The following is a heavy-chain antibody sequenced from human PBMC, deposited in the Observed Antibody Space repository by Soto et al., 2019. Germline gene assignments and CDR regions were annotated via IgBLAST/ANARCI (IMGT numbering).Heavy chain of an antibody. CDR2: ISNSDTTA. Sequence: GGSLRLSCAASGFTCSDFYMSWFRQAPGKGLEWISFISNSDTTAYYADSVRGRFTISRDNARNSLYLQMSSLRVEDTAVYYCARETITSSSWGQGTPVTVSS. V-gene: IGHV3-11*01. CDR3: ARETITSSS. J-gene: IGHJ4*02. D-gene: IGHD6-6*01. CDR1: GFTCSDFY.